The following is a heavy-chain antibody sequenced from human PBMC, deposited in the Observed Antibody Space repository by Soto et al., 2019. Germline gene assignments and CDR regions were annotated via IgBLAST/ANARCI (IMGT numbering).Heavy chain of an antibody. D-gene: IGHD2-8*02. CDR1: GGSVSGGSYY. V-gene: IGHV4-61*01. J-gene: IGHJ4*02. Sequence: SETLSLTCTVSGGSVSGGSYYWNWIRQPPGKGLEWIGEINHSGSTNYNPSLKSQVTISVDTSKNQFSLKLTSVTAADTAVYYCARDKITGLFDYWGQGTLVTVSS. CDR3: ARDKITGLFDY. CDR2: INHSGST.